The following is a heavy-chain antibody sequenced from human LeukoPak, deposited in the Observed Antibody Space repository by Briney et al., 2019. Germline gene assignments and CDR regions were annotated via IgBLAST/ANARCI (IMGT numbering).Heavy chain of an antibody. Sequence: GGSLRLSCAASGFTFSSYEMNWVRQAPGKGLEWVSYISSSGSTIYYAGSVKGRFTISRDNAKNSLYLQMNSLRAEDTAVYYCARGVSITAAGNWFDPWGQGTLVIVSS. V-gene: IGHV3-48*03. D-gene: IGHD6-13*01. CDR2: ISSSGSTI. J-gene: IGHJ5*02. CDR1: GFTFSSYE. CDR3: ARGVSITAAGNWFDP.